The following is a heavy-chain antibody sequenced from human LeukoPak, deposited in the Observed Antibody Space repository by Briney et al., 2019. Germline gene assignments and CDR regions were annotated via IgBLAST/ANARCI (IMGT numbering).Heavy chain of an antibody. D-gene: IGHD3-22*01. CDR3: VRDPYYDGPSYGAFNF. CDR2: IKQDGKEK. J-gene: IGHJ3*01. V-gene: IGHV3-7*01. CDR1: GFSLSGSV. Sequence: GGSLRLSCTASGFSLSGSVMIWVRQAPRKGLECVANIKQDGKEKVYVDSVKGRFTILRDNAKNSLFLQMNTLRAEDTAVYSCVRDPYYDGPSYGAFNFWGQGTIVTVSS.